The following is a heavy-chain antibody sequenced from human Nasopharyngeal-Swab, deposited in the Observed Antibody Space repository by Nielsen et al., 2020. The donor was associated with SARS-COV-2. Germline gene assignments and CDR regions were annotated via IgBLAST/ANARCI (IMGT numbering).Heavy chain of an antibody. Sequence: ASVKVSCKASGYTFTSYYMHWVRQAPGQGLEWIGIINPSGGSTSYAQKFQGRVTMTRDTSTSTVYMELSSLRSEDTAVYYCARELGSTRYGMDVWGQGTTVTVSS. D-gene: IGHD2-15*01. CDR1: GYTFTSYY. CDR2: INPSGGST. V-gene: IGHV1-46*01. J-gene: IGHJ6*02. CDR3: ARELGSTRYGMDV.